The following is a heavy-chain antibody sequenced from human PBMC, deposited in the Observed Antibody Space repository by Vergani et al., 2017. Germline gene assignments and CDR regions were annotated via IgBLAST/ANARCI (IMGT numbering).Heavy chain of an antibody. CDR3: ARDLPLYYSDSSGRFYGMDV. CDR2: INPSGGST. D-gene: IGHD3-22*01. CDR1: GYTFTSYY. J-gene: IGHJ6*02. Sequence: QVQLVQSGAEVKKPGASVKVSCKASGYTFTSYYMHWVRQAPGQGLEWMGIINPSGGSTSYAQKFQGRVTMTRDTSTSTVYMELSSLRSEDTAVYYCARDLPLYYSDSSGRFYGMDVWGQGTTVTVSS. V-gene: IGHV1-46*01.